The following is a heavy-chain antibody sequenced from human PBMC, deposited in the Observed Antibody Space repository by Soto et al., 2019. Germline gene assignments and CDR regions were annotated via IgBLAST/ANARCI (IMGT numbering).Heavy chain of an antibody. CDR2: ISYDGSNK. V-gene: IGHV3-30-3*01. Sequence: GGSLRLSCAASGFTFSSYAMHWVRQAPGKGLEWVAVISYDGSNKYYADSVKGRFTISRDNYKNTLYLQMNSLRAEDTAVYYCARDRCYYGSGSLPIGSFDYWGQGTLVTVSS. J-gene: IGHJ4*02. D-gene: IGHD3-10*01. CDR3: ARDRCYYGSGSLPIGSFDY. CDR1: GFTFSSYA.